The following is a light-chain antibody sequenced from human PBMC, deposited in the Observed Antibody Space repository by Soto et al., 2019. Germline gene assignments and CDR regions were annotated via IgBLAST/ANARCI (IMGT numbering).Light chain of an antibody. CDR3: QQYKSDSFT. CDR2: AAS. Sequence: DIQMTQSPSYLSASVGDRVTITCRASQGIRNYLAWYQQKPGQVTKLLIYAASTLQTGVPPRFSGGGSGTDVTLNISNLQHEDGATSYCQQYKSDSFTFGPGTKGDIK. J-gene: IGKJ3*01. V-gene: IGKV1-27*01. CDR1: QGIRNY.